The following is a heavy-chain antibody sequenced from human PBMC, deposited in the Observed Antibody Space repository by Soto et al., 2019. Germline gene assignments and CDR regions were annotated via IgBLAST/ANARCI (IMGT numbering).Heavy chain of an antibody. D-gene: IGHD6-13*01. CDR2: INHSGST. CDR1: GGSFSGYY. V-gene: IGHV4-34*01. CDR3: ARGGSSWWAVNGMDV. J-gene: IGHJ6*02. Sequence: LSLTCAGYGGSFSGYYWSWIRQPPGKGLEWIGEINHSGSTNYNPSLKSRVTISVDTSKNQFSLKLSSVTAADTAVYYCARGGSSWWAVNGMDVWGQGTKVTVS.